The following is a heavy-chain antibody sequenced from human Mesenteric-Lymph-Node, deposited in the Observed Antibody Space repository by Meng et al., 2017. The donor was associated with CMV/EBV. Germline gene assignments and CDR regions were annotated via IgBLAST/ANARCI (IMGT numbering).Heavy chain of an antibody. CDR3: ARIHYESWCCYYRDY. Sequence: GESLKISCAASGFTLSSYWMRWVRQAPGKGLEWVANRSQDGNGKYYVASVKGRFTISRDNAKNSLYLQMNSLRAEDTAVYYCARIHYESWCCYYRDYWGQGTLVTVSS. J-gene: IGHJ4*02. D-gene: IGHD3-3*01. V-gene: IGHV3-7*01. CDR2: RSQDGNGK. CDR1: GFTLSSYW.